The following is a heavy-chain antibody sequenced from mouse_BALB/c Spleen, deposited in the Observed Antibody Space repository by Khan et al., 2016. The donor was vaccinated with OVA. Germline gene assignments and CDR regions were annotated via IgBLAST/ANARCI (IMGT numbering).Heavy chain of an antibody. CDR3: TRIYRRYLDD. J-gene: IGHJ2*01. V-gene: IGHV1-20*02. D-gene: IGHD2-1*01. CDR1: GYYFTGYF. CDR2: INPHIGET. Sequence: EVQLQQSGPELVKPGASVKISCKASGYYFTGYFMNWVMQSHGKSLEWIGRINPHIGETLYNQKFKDKATLTVDESSSTAHLELRSLASEDSAVYYCTRIYRRYLDDWGQGTTLTVSS.